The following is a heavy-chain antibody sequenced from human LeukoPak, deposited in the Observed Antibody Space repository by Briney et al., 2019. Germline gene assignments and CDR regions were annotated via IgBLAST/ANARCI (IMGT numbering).Heavy chain of an antibody. J-gene: IGHJ3*02. Sequence: ASVKVSCKASGYTFTGYYMHWVRQAPGRGLEWMGWITPNSGGTNHAQKFQGRVTMTRDTSINTAYMELSRLRSDDTAVYYCARDVDTAMIGAFDIWGQGTMVTVSS. CDR1: GYTFTGYY. D-gene: IGHD5-18*01. CDR2: ITPNSGGT. CDR3: ARDVDTAMIGAFDI. V-gene: IGHV1-2*02.